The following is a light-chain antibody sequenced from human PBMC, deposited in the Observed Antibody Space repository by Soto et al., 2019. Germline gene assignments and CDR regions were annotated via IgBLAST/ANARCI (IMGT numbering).Light chain of an antibody. CDR2: WAS. V-gene: IGKV4-1*01. CDR1: QSVLYSTNNKNY. J-gene: IGKJ3*01. CDR3: QQYYTTPGT. Sequence: DIVLTQSPDSLAVSLGERATINCESSQSVLYSTNNKNYLAWYQQKPGQPPKLLIFWASTRESGVPDRFSGSGSGTDFTLTISSLQAEDVAVYSCQQYYTTPGTFGPGTKVDIK.